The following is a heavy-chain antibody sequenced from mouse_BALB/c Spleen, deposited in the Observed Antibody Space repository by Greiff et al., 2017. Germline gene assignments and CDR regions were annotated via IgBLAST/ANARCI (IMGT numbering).Heavy chain of an antibody. CDR1: GYTFTSYY. D-gene: IGHD2-4*01. V-gene: IGHV1S81*02. Sequence: QVQLQQPGAELVKPGASVKLSCKASGYTFTSYYMYWVKQRPGQGLEWIGGINPSNGGTNFNEKFKSKATLTVDKSSSTAYMQLSSLTSEDSAVYYCVGYDYDRDAMDYWGQGTSVTVSS. CDR3: VGYDYDRDAMDY. J-gene: IGHJ4*01. CDR2: INPSNGGT.